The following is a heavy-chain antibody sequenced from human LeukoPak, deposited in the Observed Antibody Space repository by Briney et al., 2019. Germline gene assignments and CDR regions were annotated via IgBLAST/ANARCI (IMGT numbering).Heavy chain of an antibody. CDR2: IYHSGST. V-gene: IGHV4-30-2*01. CDR1: GGSISSGGYS. D-gene: IGHD3-10*01. J-gene: IGHJ6*02. CDR3: ARGVTMVRGRNDYYYYGRDV. Sequence: SETLSLTCAVSGGSISSGGYSWSWIRQPPGKGLEWIGYIYHSGSTYYNPSLKSRVTISVDRSKNQFSLKLSSVTAADTAVYYCARGVTMVRGRNDYYYYGRDVWGQGTTVTVSS.